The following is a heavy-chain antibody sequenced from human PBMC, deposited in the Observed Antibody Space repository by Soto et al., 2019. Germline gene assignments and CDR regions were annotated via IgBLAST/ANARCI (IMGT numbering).Heavy chain of an antibody. CDR3: ARTPPTYDLPDY. CDR2: IYYSGST. CDR1: GGSISSSSYY. V-gene: IGHV4-39*01. J-gene: IGHJ4*02. D-gene: IGHD5-12*01. Sequence: QLQLQESGPGLVKPSETLSLTCTVSGGSISSSSYYWGWIRQPPGKGLEWIGSIYYSGSTYYNPSLKSRVTIAVDPSKNQFSLKLSSVTAAATAVYYCARTPPTYDLPDYWGQGTLVTVSS.